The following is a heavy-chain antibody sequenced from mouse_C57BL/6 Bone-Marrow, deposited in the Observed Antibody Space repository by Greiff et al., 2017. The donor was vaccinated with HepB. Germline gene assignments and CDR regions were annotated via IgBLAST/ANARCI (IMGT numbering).Heavy chain of an antibody. D-gene: IGHD2-4*01. V-gene: IGHV1-69*01. CDR2: IDPSDSYT. CDR3: AREGNDYDGDY. Sequence: QVHVKQPGAELVMPGASVKLSCKASGYTFTSYWMHWVKQRPGQGLEWIGEIDPSDSYTNYNQKFKGKSTLTVDKSSSTAYMQLSSLTSEDSAVYYCAREGNDYDGDYWGQGTTLTVSS. J-gene: IGHJ2*01. CDR1: GYTFTSYW.